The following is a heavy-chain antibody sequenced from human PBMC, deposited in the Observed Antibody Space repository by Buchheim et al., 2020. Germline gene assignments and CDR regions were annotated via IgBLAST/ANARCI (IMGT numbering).Heavy chain of an antibody. CDR2: ISYDGSNK. CDR3: ARDLTSDGPRDY. D-gene: IGHD2/OR15-2a*01. J-gene: IGHJ4*02. V-gene: IGHV3-30-3*01. Sequence: QVQLVESGGGVVQPGRSLRLSCAASGFTFSSYAMHWVRQAPGKGLEWVAVISYDGSNKYYADSVKGRFTISRDNSKNTLYLPMNSLRAEDTAVYYCARDLTSDGPRDYGGQGTL. CDR1: GFTFSSYA.